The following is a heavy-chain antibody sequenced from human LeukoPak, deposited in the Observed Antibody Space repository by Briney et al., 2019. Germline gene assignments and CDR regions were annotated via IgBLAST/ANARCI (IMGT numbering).Heavy chain of an antibody. J-gene: IGHJ3*02. CDR2: IYHSGST. V-gene: IGHV4-38-2*02. Sequence: SETLSLTCTVSGHSFSSGYYWGWVRQPPGKGLGWIGSIYHSGSTYYDPSLKGRVTISVDKSKDPFSLKLSSVTPADTAVYYCARGPLSITIFGVVMQKGRNTFDIWGQGTMVTVSS. CDR3: ARGPLSITIFGVVMQKGRNTFDI. D-gene: IGHD3-3*01. CDR1: GHSFSSGYY.